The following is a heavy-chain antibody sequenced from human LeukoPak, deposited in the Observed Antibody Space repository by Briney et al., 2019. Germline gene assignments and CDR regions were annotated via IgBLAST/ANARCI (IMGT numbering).Heavy chain of an antibody. CDR2: IYTSGST. J-gene: IGHJ4*02. V-gene: IGHV4-61*02. CDR1: GGSISSGSYY. D-gene: IGHD2-2*02. CDR3: ARVANLQLLYQRKSYYFDY. Sequence: SETLSLTCTVSGGSISSGSYYWSWIRQPAGKGLEWIGRIYTSGSTNYNPSLKSRVTISVDTSKNQFSLKLSSVTAADTAVYYCARVANLQLLYQRKSYYFDYWGQGTLVTVSS.